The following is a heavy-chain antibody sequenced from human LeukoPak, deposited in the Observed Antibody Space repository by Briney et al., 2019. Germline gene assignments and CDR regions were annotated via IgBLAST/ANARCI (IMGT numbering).Heavy chain of an antibody. D-gene: IGHD2-2*01. CDR2: ISYEGSNK. Sequence: GGSLRLSCAASGFTFSSYAMHWVRQAPGKGLEWGAVISYEGSNKYYADSVKGRFTISRDNSKNTLYLQMNSLRAEDTAVYYCARAVGYQLLSGFDPWGQGTLVTVSS. CDR3: ARAVGYQLLSGFDP. CDR1: GFTFSSYA. J-gene: IGHJ5*02. V-gene: IGHV3-30*01.